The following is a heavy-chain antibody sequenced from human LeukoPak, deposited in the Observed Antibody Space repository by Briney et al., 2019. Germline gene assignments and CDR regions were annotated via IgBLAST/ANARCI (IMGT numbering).Heavy chain of an antibody. Sequence: GGSLRLSCAASGFSFSSYWMSWVRQAPGKGLEWVANINPDGSNMLYVDSVKVRFTISRDNAKNSLYLQMNNLRAEDTAVYFCVSGFLQWLYWGQGTLVTVSS. CDR1: GFSFSSYW. V-gene: IGHV3-7*01. J-gene: IGHJ4*02. CDR2: INPDGSNM. D-gene: IGHD3-3*01. CDR3: VSGFLQWLY.